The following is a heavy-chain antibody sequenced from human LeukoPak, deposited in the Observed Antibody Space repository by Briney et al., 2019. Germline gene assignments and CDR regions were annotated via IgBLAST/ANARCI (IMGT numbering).Heavy chain of an antibody. V-gene: IGHV1-2*02. CDR2: INPNSGGT. Sequence: ASVKVSCKASGYTFTGYYMHWVRQAPGQGLEWMGWINPNSGGTNYAQKFQGRVTMTRDTSISTAYMEPSRLRSDDTAVYYCAREAFMVAATEFVKLCDYWGQGTLVTVSS. D-gene: IGHD2-15*01. CDR3: AREAFMVAATEFVKLCDY. J-gene: IGHJ4*02. CDR1: GYTFTGYY.